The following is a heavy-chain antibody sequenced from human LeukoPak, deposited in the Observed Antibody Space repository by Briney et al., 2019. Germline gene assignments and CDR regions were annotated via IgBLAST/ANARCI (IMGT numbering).Heavy chain of an antibody. CDR1: GGSTGSSSYF. Sequence: SETLSLTCTVSGGSTGSSSYFWGWIRQPPGKGLEWIGEINHSGSTNYNPSLKSRVTISVDTSKNQFSLKLSSVTAADTAVYYCSRSRLARLYGGNRRGAFDIWGQGTMVTVSA. CDR2: INHSGST. J-gene: IGHJ3*02. V-gene: IGHV4-39*07. D-gene: IGHD4-23*01. CDR3: SRSRLARLYGGNRRGAFDI.